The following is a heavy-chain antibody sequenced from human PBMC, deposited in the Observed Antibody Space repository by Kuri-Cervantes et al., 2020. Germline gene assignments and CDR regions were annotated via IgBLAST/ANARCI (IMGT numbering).Heavy chain of an antibody. J-gene: IGHJ4*02. D-gene: IGHD1-26*01. CDR2: ISSSSSTI. Sequence: GESLKISCAASGFTFSSYSMNWVRQAPGKGLEWVSYISSSSSTIYYADSVKGRFTISRDNAKNSLYLQMNSLRDEDTAVYYCARAAHWYSGSYSLLGYWGQGTLGIVSS. CDR1: GFTFSSYS. V-gene: IGHV3-48*02. CDR3: ARAAHWYSGSYSLLGY.